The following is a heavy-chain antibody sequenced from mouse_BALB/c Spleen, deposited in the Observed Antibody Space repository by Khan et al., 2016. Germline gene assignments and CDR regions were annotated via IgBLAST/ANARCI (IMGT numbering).Heavy chain of an antibody. D-gene: IGHD3-3*01. CDR3: ARGDPYYPMDY. Sequence: VQLQQSGAELVKPGASVKLSCTASGFNIKDTYMHWVKQRPEQGLEWIGRIDPANGNTKYDPKFQGKVTMTADTSSNTAYLQLNSLTSEDTAVYYCARGDPYYPMDYWGQGTSVTASS. CDR1: GFNIKDTY. J-gene: IGHJ4*01. CDR2: IDPANGNT. V-gene: IGHV14-3*02.